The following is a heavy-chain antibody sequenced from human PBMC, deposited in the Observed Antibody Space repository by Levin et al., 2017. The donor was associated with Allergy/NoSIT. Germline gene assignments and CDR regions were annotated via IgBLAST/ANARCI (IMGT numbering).Heavy chain of an antibody. J-gene: IGHJ4*02. CDR3: ARVETPLDGYNYFDY. Sequence: GESLKISCKASGYTFTSYYMHWVRQAPGQGLEWMGIINPSGGSTSYAQKFQGRVTMTRDTSTSTVYMELSSLRSEDTAVYYCARVETPLDGYNYFDYWGQGTLVTVSS. D-gene: IGHD5-24*01. CDR2: INPSGGST. CDR1: GYTFTSYY. V-gene: IGHV1-46*01.